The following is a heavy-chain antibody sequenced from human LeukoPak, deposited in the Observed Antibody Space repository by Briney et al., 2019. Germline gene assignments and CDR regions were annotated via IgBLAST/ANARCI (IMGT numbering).Heavy chain of an antibody. CDR2: IWYDGSNK. CDR1: GFTFSSYG. Sequence: PGGSLRLSCAASGFTFSSYGIHWVRQAPGKGLEWVAVIWYDGSNKYYADSVKGRFTISRDNSKNTLYLQMNSLRAEDTAVYYCARDGAARDVDYWGQGTLVTVSS. J-gene: IGHJ4*02. CDR3: ARDGAARDVDY. V-gene: IGHV3-33*01. D-gene: IGHD6-6*01.